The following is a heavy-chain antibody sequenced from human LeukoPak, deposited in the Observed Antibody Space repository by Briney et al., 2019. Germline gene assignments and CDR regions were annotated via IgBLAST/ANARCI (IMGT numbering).Heavy chain of an antibody. CDR2: IKPDGSAQ. D-gene: IGHD3-22*01. J-gene: IGHJ5*02. CDR1: GFTFSNSW. Sequence: GGSLRLSCAASGFTFSNSWMSWVRQAPGKGLEWVATIKPDGSAQYYVDAVKGRFAISRDNAKNSLFLQINSLRAEDTAVYYCANGGTYSSGPWGQGTLVTVSS. CDR3: ANGGTYSSGP. V-gene: IGHV3-7*01.